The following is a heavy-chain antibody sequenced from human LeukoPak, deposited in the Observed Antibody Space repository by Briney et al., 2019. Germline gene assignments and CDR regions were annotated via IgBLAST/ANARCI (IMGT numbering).Heavy chain of an antibody. Sequence: GGSLRLSCAASGFTFSSFLMHWVRQAPGKGLVWVSLITSDGSTTRYADSVKGRFTISRDNSKNTLYLLMSSLRAEDTAVYYCAKDLAGSIDYWGQGALVTVSS. D-gene: IGHD6-19*01. CDR2: ITSDGSTT. CDR1: GFTFSSFL. CDR3: AKDLAGSIDY. V-gene: IGHV3-74*01. J-gene: IGHJ4*02.